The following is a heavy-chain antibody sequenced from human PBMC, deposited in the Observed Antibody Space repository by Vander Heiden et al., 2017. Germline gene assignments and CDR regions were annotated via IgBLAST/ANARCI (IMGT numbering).Heavy chain of an antibody. CDR2: ISSSGSTI. CDR1: GFTFSSSE. Sequence: EVQLVESGVGLVQPGGSLRLSCAASGFTFSSSEMNWVRQAPGKGLEWVSYISSSGSTIYYADSVKGRFTISRDNAKNSLYLQMNSLRAEDTAVYYCARARVVGATDYYYYGMDVWGQGTTATVSS. D-gene: IGHD1-26*01. J-gene: IGHJ6*02. CDR3: ARARVVGATDYYYYGMDV. V-gene: IGHV3-48*03.